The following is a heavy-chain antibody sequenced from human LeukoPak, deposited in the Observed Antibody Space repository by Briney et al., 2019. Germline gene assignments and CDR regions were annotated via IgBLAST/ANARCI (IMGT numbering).Heavy chain of an antibody. D-gene: IGHD1-1*01. V-gene: IGHV3-30-3*01. CDR3: ARERTGHDAYDI. J-gene: IGHJ3*02. CDR1: GFTFSSYA. Sequence: GGSLRLSCAASGFTFSSYAMHWVRQAPGKGLEWVAVISYDGSNKYYADSVKGRFTISRDNSKNTLYLQMNSLRAEGTAVYYCARERTGHDAYDIWGQGTMVTVSS. CDR2: ISYDGSNK.